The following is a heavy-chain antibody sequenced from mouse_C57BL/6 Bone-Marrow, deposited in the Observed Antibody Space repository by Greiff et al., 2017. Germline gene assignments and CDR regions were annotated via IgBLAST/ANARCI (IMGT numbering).Heavy chain of an antibody. Sequence: EVKVVESGGGLVQPGGSLKLSCAASGFTFSDYYMYWVRQTPEKRLEWVAYISNGGGSTYYPDTVKGRFTISRDNAKNTLYLQMSRLKSEDTAMYYCARKGIYYGNYYLYAMDYWGQGTSVTVSS. D-gene: IGHD2-1*01. CDR1: GFTFSDYY. V-gene: IGHV5-12*01. CDR2: ISNGGGST. J-gene: IGHJ4*01. CDR3: ARKGIYYGNYYLYAMDY.